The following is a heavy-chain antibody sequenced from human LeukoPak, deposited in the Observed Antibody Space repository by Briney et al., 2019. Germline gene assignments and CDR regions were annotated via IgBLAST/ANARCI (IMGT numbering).Heavy chain of an antibody. CDR2: INHSGST. D-gene: IGHD1-26*01. Sequence: SETLSLTCAVYGGSFSGYYWSWIRQPPGKGLEWIGEINHSGSTNYNPSLKSRVTISVDTSKNQFSLKLSSVTAADTAVYYCARDSPLGWELLGFDYWGQGTLVTVSS. CDR1: GGSFSGYY. V-gene: IGHV4-34*01. CDR3: ARDSPLGWELLGFDY. J-gene: IGHJ4*02.